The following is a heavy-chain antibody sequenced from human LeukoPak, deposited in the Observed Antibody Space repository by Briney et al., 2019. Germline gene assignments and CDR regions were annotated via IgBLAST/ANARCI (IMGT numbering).Heavy chain of an antibody. J-gene: IGHJ4*02. D-gene: IGHD3-22*01. Sequence: GGSLRLSCAASGFTFSSYSMNWVRQAPGKGLEWVSSISSSSSYIYYADSVKGRFTISRDNAKNSLYLQMNSLRAEDTAVYYCASAQYYYDSSGFDYWGQGTLATVSS. CDR1: GFTFSSYS. V-gene: IGHV3-21*01. CDR2: ISSSSSYI. CDR3: ASAQYYYDSSGFDY.